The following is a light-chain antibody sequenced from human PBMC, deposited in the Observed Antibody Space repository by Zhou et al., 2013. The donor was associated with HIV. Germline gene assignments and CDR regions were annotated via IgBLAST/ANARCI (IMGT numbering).Light chain of an antibody. J-gene: IGKJ4*01. CDR1: EDIKNS. CDR2: AAA. Sequence: DIQLTQSPPYLSASVGDRVTITCRASEDIKNSLNWYQQRLGRAPKLLMFAAATLQSGVPSRYSGRGSGTQFSLTISGLQPDDFATYFCQQVHSYPVSFGGGTTVAVK. CDR3: QQVHSYPVS. V-gene: IGKV1-9*01.